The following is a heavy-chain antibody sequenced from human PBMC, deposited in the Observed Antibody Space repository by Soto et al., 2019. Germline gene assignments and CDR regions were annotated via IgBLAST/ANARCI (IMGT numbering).Heavy chain of an antibody. V-gene: IGHV2-5*02. J-gene: IGHJ5*02. CDR2: IYWDDDK. CDR1: GFSLSTSGVG. CDR3: AHGTEKFDP. Sequence: QITLKESGPTLVKPTQTLTLTCTFSGFSLSTSGVGVAWIRQPPGKALEWLALIYWDDDKRYSPSLKSRLTXXKDTSKHQVVLTMTKMDPVDTATYYCAHGTEKFDPWGQGTLVTVSS.